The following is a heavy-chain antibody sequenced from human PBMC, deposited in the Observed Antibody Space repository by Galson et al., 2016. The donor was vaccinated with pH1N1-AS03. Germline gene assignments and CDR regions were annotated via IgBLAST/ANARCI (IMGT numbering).Heavy chain of an antibody. CDR2: IYSGGTT. Sequence: SLRLSCAASGFTVSSSHMNWVRQAPGKGLESVSIIYSGGTTYYADSVKGRFIVSRDNSKNTLYLQMNSLRAEDTAVYYCVRDFRWGGNSGYWGQGTLVTVSS. V-gene: IGHV3-66*01. D-gene: IGHD4-23*01. J-gene: IGHJ4*02. CDR3: VRDFRWGGNSGY. CDR1: GFTVSSSH.